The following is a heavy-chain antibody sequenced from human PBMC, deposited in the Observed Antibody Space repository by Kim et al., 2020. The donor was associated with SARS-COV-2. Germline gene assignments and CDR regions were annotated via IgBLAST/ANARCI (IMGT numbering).Heavy chain of an antibody. Sequence: CGDSVXGQLXISMDNAKNTLYLQMNSLRAEDTAVYYWASLGYXSSTSCDYWGQGTLVTVSS. D-gene: IGHD2-2*01. J-gene: IGHJ4*02. CDR3: ASLGYXSSTSCDY. V-gene: IGHV3-74*01.